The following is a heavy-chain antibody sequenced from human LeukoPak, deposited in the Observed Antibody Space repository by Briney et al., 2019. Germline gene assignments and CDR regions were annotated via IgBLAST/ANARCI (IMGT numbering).Heavy chain of an antibody. Sequence: ASVKVSCKASGYTFTGYYMHWVRQAPGQGLEWMGWINPNSGGTNYAQKFQGRVTMTRDTSISTAYMELSRLRSDDTAVYYCARDRRNAVWDSSGYFDYWGQGTLVTVSS. CDR1: GYTFTGYY. V-gene: IGHV1-2*02. J-gene: IGHJ4*02. CDR2: INPNSGGT. CDR3: ARDRRNAVWDSSGYFDY. D-gene: IGHD3-22*01.